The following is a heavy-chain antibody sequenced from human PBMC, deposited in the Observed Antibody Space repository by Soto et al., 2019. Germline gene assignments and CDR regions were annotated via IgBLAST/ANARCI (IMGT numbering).Heavy chain of an antibody. CDR3: ARTWNLYYYYYYMDV. Sequence: ASVKVSCKASGYTFTSYYMHWVRQAPGQGLEWMGIINPSDGNTSYAQKFQGRVTITRDTSASTAYMELSSLRSEDTAVYYCARTWNLYYYYYYMDVWGKGTTVTVS. CDR1: GYTFTSYY. J-gene: IGHJ6*03. CDR2: INPSDGNT. V-gene: IGHV1-46*01. D-gene: IGHD1-1*01.